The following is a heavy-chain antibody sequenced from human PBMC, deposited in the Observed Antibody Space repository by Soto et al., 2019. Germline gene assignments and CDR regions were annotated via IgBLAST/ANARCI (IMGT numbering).Heavy chain of an antibody. CDR2: IKGDGTNR. V-gene: IGHV3-74*01. CDR3: ASGDFWSGPGS. D-gene: IGHD3-3*01. Sequence: GSLRLSCAASGFSFSSYWMHWVRQAPGKGLVWVSRIKGDGTNRNYADSVKGRFTISRDNAKNTLYLQMNSLGAEDTAVYYCASGDFWSGPGSWGQGTLVTVSS. CDR1: GFSFSSYW. J-gene: IGHJ5*02.